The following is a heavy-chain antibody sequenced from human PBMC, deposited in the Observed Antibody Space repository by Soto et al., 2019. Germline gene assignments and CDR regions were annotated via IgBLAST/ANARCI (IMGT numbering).Heavy chain of an antibody. V-gene: IGHV3-11*01. J-gene: IGHJ6*03. CDR1: GFTFSDYP. CDR2: IGCSGLSV. D-gene: IGHD2-2*01. Sequence: QVHLVESGGGLVKPGGSLRLSCAASGFTFSDYPMSWIRQAPGKGLEWVSYIGCSGLSVYYADSVKGRFTISRDNANNSLYLQRNSLRAEDSAVYYCARDLRQLLSHNYYWDYVAVWGKGTTVSVSS. CDR3: ARDLRQLLSHNYYWDYVAV.